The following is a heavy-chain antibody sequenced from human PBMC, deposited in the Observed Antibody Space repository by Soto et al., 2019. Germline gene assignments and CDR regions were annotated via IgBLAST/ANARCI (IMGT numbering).Heavy chain of an antibody. CDR3: ARDPLTYYYDSSGYYY. V-gene: IGHV3-48*04. CDR1: GFTFSSYS. CDR2: ISSSSSTI. J-gene: IGHJ4*02. D-gene: IGHD3-22*01. Sequence: GGSLRLSCAASGFTFSSYSMNWVRQAPGKGLEWVSYISSSSSTIYYADSVKGRFTISRDNAKNSLYLQMNSLRAEDTAVYYCARDPLTYYYDSSGYYYWGQGTLVTLSS.